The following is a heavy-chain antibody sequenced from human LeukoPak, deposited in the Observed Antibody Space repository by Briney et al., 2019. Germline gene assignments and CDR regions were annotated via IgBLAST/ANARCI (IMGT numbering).Heavy chain of an antibody. V-gene: IGHV1-18*01. Sequence: ASVKVSCKASGYTFTSYGISWVRQAPGQGLEWMGWISAYNGDTNYAQKLQGRVTMTTDTSTSTAYMELRSLRSDDTAVYYCARDRDGSYYRDFDYWGQGTLVTVSS. CDR2: ISAYNGDT. J-gene: IGHJ4*02. CDR3: ARDRDGSYYRDFDY. CDR1: GYTFTSYG. D-gene: IGHD1-26*01.